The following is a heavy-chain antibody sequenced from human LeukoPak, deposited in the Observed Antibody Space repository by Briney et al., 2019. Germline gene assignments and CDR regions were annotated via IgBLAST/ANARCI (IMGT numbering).Heavy chain of an antibody. J-gene: IGHJ5*02. CDR3: ARSPTGHWFDP. V-gene: IGHV1-2*02. CDR1: GYTFTDYF. D-gene: IGHD1-14*01. Sequence: GASVKVSCKASGYTFTDYFIHWVRQAPGQGLEWMGWINPNSGGTKYAQKFQGRVTMTRDTSISTAYMELSRLRSDDTAVYYCARSPTGHWFDPWGQGTLVTVSS. CDR2: INPNSGGT.